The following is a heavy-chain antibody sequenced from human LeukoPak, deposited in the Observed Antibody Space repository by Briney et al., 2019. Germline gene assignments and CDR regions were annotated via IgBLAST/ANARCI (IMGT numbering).Heavy chain of an antibody. Sequence: GGSLRLSCEASGFTVSSNYMSWVRQALGKGLEWVSVIYSGGSTYYADSVKGRFSFYRDNSKNTLYLQMNSLRAEDTAVYYCARDHSPEYNSSAGYFQLWGQGTLVTVSS. V-gene: IGHV3-66*01. CDR3: ARDHSPEYNSSAGYFQL. CDR1: GFTVSSNY. J-gene: IGHJ1*01. D-gene: IGHD6-6*01. CDR2: IYSGGST.